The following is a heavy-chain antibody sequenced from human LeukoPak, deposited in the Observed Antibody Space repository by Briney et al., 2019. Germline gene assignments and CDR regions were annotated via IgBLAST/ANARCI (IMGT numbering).Heavy chain of an antibody. CDR3: AKLSQYSSGWIDY. V-gene: IGHV3-23*01. CDR1: RFTFSNYA. CDR2: ISGSGGST. J-gene: IGHJ4*02. D-gene: IGHD6-19*01. Sequence: PGGSLRLSCAASRFTFSNYAMSWVRQAPGKGLEWVSVISGSGGSTYYADSVKGRFTISRDNSKNTLYLQMNSLRAEDTAVYYCAKLSQYSSGWIDYWGQGILVTVSS.